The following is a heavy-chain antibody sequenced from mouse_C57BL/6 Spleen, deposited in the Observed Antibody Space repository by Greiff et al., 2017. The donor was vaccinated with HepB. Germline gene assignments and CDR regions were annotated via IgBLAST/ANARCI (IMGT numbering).Heavy chain of an antibody. J-gene: IGHJ2*01. V-gene: IGHV1-52*01. CDR1: GYTFTSYW. D-gene: IGHD3-2*02. CDR3: ARQLRLRALFDY. Sequence: QVQLQQPGAELVRPGSSVKLSCKASGYTFTSYWMHWVQQSPIQGLEWIGNIDPSDSETHYNQKFKGKATLTVYKSSSTAYMQLSSLTSEDSAVYYCARQLRLRALFDYWGQGTTLTVSS. CDR2: IDPSDSET.